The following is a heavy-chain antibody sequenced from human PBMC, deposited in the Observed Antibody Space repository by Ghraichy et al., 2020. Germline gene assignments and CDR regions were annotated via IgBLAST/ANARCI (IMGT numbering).Heavy chain of an antibody. V-gene: IGHV3-23*01. J-gene: IGHJ2*01. Sequence: GALRLSCAASGFSFSSHTMSWVRQAPGKGLEWVSGISGTGIRTYYADSVKGRFTISRDNSKNTLYLQMSTLRAEDTTVYYCAKEGDYGDFGWYFDLWGRGTLATVSS. CDR2: ISGTGIRT. CDR1: GFSFSSHT. D-gene: IGHD4-17*01. CDR3: AKEGDYGDFGWYFDL.